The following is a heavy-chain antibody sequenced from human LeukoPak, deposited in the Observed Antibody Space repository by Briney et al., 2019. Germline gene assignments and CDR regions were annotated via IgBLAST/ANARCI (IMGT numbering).Heavy chain of an antibody. CDR1: GFTFSSYA. Sequence: GGSLRLSCAASGFTFSSYAMHWVRQAPGKGLEGVAVISYYGSNKYYADSVKGRFTISRDNYKNTLYLQMNSLRAEDTAVYYCAREGTRYFDWLLHNPNFDYWGQGTLVTVSS. CDR3: AREGTRYFDWLLHNPNFDY. J-gene: IGHJ4*02. CDR2: ISYYGSNK. D-gene: IGHD3-9*01. V-gene: IGHV3-30*04.